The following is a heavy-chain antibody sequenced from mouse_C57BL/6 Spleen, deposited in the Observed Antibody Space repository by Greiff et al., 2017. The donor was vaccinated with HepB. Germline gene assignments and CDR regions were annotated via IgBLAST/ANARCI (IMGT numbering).Heavy chain of an antibody. CDR3: ALDSSGGFAY. D-gene: IGHD3-2*02. CDR2: ISYDGSN. Sequence: EVKLMESGPGLVKPSQSLSLTCSVTGYSITSGYYWNWIRQFPGNQLEWMDYISYDGSNNYNPSLKNRISITRNTSKNQFFLKLNSVTTEDTATYDCALDSSGGFAYWGQGTLVTVSA. V-gene: IGHV3-6*01. CDR1: GYSITSGYY. J-gene: IGHJ3*01.